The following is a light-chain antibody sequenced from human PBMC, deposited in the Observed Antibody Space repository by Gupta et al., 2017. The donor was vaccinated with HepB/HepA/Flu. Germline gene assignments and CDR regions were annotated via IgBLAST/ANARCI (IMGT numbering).Light chain of an antibody. CDR3: KQELNMRI. Sequence: DTVMTQSPLSLSVTPGEPASISCRSSQSLLHSTGYNYVDRSRQKPGQSPQLMIYLGSNRAYGVPDRFSGSESGTDFTLKSRRVEAEDVGVYYVKQELNMRIFGQGTKVEIK. CDR1: QSLLHSTGYNY. J-gene: IGKJ2*02. CDR2: LGS. V-gene: IGKV2-28*01.